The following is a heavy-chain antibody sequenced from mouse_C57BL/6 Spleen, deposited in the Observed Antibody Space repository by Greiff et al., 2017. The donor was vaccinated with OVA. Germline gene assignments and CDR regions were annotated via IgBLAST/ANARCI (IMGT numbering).Heavy chain of an antibody. J-gene: IGHJ1*03. CDR2: INPYNGGT. D-gene: IGHD1-1*01. CDR1: GYTFTDYY. CDR3: AKHPTVVDWYFDV. Sequence: VQLQQSGPVLVKPGASVKMSCKASGYTFTDYYMNWVKQSHGKSLEWIGVINPYNGGTSYNQKFKGKATLTVDKSSSTAYMELNILTSEDSAVYYCAKHPTVVDWYFDVWGTGTTVTVSS. V-gene: IGHV1-19*01.